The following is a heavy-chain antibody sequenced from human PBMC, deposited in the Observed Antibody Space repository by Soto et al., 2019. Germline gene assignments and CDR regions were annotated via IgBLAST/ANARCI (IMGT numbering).Heavy chain of an antibody. CDR2: IYYSGKT. D-gene: IGHD3-3*01. CDR3: ARALWSGFVDY. V-gene: IGHV4-30-4*01. Sequence: SETLSLTCTVSDGSIISSNYHWSWIRQSPGKGLEWIGFIYYSGKTYYSPTLKNRVTMSVDTSKNQFSLNLTSVTASDTAAYFCARALWSGFVDYWGQGALVTVSS. J-gene: IGHJ4*02. CDR1: DGSIISSNYH.